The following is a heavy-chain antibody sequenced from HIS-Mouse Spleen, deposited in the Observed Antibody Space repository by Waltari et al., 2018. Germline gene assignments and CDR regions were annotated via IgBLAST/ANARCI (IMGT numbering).Heavy chain of an antibody. V-gene: IGHV1-8*01. CDR2: MNPNSGNT. D-gene: IGHD4-4*01. CDR3: VRGHDYSNYFDY. J-gene: IGHJ4*02. Sequence: QVQLVQSGAEVKKPGASVKVSCKASGYTVTSYDITWVRQATGQGLEWMGWMNPNSGNTGYAQKFQGRVTMTRNTSISTAYMELSSLRSEDTAVYYCVRGHDYSNYFDYWGQGTLVTVSS. CDR1: GYTVTSYD.